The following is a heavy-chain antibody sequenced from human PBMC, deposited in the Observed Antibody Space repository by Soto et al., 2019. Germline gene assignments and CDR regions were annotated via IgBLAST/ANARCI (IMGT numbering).Heavy chain of an antibody. V-gene: IGHV4-34*01. D-gene: IGHD6-13*01. CDR2: INHSGST. CDR1: GGSFSGYY. CDR3: ARGGVRVFPASRGISYYFDY. J-gene: IGHJ4*02. Sequence: QVQLQQWGAGLLKPSETLSLTCAVYGGSFSGYYWSWIRQPPGKGLEWFGEINHSGSTNYNPSLKGRVTISVETSKNQFSLKLSSVTAADTAVYYCARGGVRVFPASRGISYYFDYWGQGTLVTVSS.